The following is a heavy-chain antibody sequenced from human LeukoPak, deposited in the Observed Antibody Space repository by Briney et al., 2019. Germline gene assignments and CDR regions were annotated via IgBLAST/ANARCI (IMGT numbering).Heavy chain of an antibody. V-gene: IGHV4-4*09. J-gene: IGHJ4*02. CDR2: IYTSGST. D-gene: IGHD6-13*01. CDR1: GGSISSYY. Sequence: SETLSLTCTVSGGSISSYYWSWIRQPPGKGLEWIGYIYTSGSTNYNPSLKSRVTISVDTSKNQFSLKMSSVTAADTAVYYCARHVPIAAAGNFDYWGQGTLVTVSS. CDR3: ARHVPIAAAGNFDY.